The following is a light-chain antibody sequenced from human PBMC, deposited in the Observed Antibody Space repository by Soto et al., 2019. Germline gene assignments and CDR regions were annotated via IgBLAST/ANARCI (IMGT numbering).Light chain of an antibody. CDR2: EVS. J-gene: IGLJ7*01. CDR3: SSYTTTSTAV. CDR1: SSDIGAYNY. V-gene: IGLV2-14*01. Sequence: QSALTQPASVSGSPGQSITISSTGTSSDIGAYNYVSWYQQYPGKAPQLMIYEVSNRPSGVSNRFSGSKSGNTASLNISGLQAEDESDYYCSSYTTTSTAVFGGGTQLTVL.